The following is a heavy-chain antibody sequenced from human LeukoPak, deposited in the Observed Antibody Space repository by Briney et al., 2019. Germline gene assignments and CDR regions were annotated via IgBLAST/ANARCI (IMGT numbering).Heavy chain of an antibody. J-gene: IGHJ3*02. Sequence: GGSLRLSCAASGFTFSSYSMNWVRQAPRKGLEWVSYISSSSSTIYYADSVMGRFTVSRDNAKNSLYLQMNSLRAEDTALYFCARDNPYSESLAADDAFDIWGQGTMVTVSS. V-gene: IGHV3-48*04. D-gene: IGHD1-26*01. CDR3: ARDNPYSESLAADDAFDI. CDR1: GFTFSSYS. CDR2: ISSSSSTI.